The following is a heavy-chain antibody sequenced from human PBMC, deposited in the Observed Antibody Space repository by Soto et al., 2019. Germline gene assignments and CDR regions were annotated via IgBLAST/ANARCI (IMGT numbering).Heavy chain of an antibody. V-gene: IGHV4-30-2*01. CDR3: ARVLGNDAFDI. CDR1: GGSISSGGYS. D-gene: IGHD3-3*02. J-gene: IGHJ3*02. Sequence: SETLSLTCAVSGGSISSGGYSWSWIRQPPGKGLEWIGYIYHSGSTYYNPSLKSRVTISVDRSKNQFSLKLSSVTAADTAVYYCARVLGNDAFDIWGQGTMVTVSS. CDR2: IYHSGST.